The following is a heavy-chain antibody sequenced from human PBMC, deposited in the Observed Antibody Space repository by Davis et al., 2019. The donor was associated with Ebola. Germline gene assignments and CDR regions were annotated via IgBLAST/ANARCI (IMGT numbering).Heavy chain of an antibody. Sequence: MPSETLSLTCAVYGGSFSGYYWSWIRQPPGKGLEWIGEINHSGSTNYNPSLKSRVTISVDKSKNQFSLKLSSVTAADTAVYYCAREGAAYGDYALDYWGQGTLVTVSS. V-gene: IGHV4-34*01. D-gene: IGHD4-17*01. J-gene: IGHJ4*02. CDR3: AREGAAYGDYALDY. CDR1: GGSFSGYY. CDR2: INHSGST.